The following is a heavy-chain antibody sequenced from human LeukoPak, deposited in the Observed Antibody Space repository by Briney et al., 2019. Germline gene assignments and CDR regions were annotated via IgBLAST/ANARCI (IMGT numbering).Heavy chain of an antibody. CDR1: GFTFSNYN. Sequence: PGGSLRLSCGASGFTFSNYNMNRVRQAPGEGLEWVSSINSRSTYIFYADSVMGRFTISRDNAKNSLFLQMNSLRAEDTAVYYCARDETNGFDSWGQGTLVTVSS. V-gene: IGHV3-21*01. CDR2: INSRSTYI. D-gene: IGHD1-14*01. J-gene: IGHJ5*01. CDR3: ARDETNGFDS.